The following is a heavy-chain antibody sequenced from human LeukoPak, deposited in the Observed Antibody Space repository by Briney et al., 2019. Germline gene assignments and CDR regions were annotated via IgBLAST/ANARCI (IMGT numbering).Heavy chain of an antibody. Sequence: SETLSLTCAVSGGSISSSNWWSWVRQPPGKGLEWIGEIYHSGSTNYNPSLKSRVTISVDKSKNQFSLKLSSVTAADTAVYYCARRNSAVTSPYWYFDLWGRGTLVTVSS. D-gene: IGHD4-17*01. CDR3: ARRNSAVTSPYWYFDL. V-gene: IGHV4-4*02. CDR1: GGSISSSNW. J-gene: IGHJ2*01. CDR2: IYHSGST.